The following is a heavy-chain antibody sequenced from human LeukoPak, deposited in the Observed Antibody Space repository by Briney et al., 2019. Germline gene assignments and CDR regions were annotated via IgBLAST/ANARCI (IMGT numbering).Heavy chain of an antibody. J-gene: IGHJ4*02. CDR2: IIPILGIA. CDR3: ARDVRLGGTYYFDY. Sequence: SVKVSCKASGGTFSSYAISWVRQAPGQGLEWMGRIIPILGIANYAQKFQGRVTITADKSTSTAYMELSSLRSEDTAVYYCARDVRLGGTYYFDYWGQGTLVPVSS. D-gene: IGHD3-10*01. CDR1: GGTFSSYA. V-gene: IGHV1-69*04.